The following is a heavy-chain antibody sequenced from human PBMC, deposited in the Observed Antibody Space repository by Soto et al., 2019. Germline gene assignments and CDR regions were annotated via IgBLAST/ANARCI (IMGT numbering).Heavy chain of an antibody. J-gene: IGHJ4*02. Sequence: PGGSLRLSCAASGFTVSSNYMSWVRQAPGKGLEWVSVIYSGGSTYYADSVKGRFTISRDNSKNTLYLQMNSLRAEDTAVYYCARSTCLGGTSCYGPDYFDYWGQGTLVTVSS. CDR3: ARSTCLGGTSCYGPDYFDY. D-gene: IGHD2-2*01. V-gene: IGHV3-66*01. CDR1: GFTVSSNY. CDR2: IYSGGST.